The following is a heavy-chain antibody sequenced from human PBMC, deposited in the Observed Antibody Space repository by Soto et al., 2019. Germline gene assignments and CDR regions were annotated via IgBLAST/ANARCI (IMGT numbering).Heavy chain of an antibody. CDR3: ARHGDYTSGWFDP. D-gene: IGHD2-21*02. V-gene: IGHV4-39*01. CDR1: GGSISSSSYY. CDR2: IYYSGST. J-gene: IGHJ5*02. Sequence: QLQLQESGPGLVKPSVTLSLTRTVSGGSISSSSYYWGWIRQPPGKGLEWIGSIYYSGSTYYNPSLKSRVTISVDTSKNQYSPKLSSVTAADPAVYYCARHGDYTSGWFDPWGQGTLVTVSS.